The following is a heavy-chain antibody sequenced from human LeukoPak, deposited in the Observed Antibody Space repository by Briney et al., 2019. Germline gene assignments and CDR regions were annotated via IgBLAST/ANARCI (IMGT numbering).Heavy chain of an antibody. Sequence: NPSETLSLTCAVYGGSFSGYYWSWIRQPPGKGLEWIGEINHSGSTNYNPSLKSRVTISVDTSKNQFSLKLSSVTAADTAVYYCARRGYHHFDYWGQGTLVTVSS. J-gene: IGHJ4*02. D-gene: IGHD5-18*01. CDR2: INHSGST. V-gene: IGHV4-34*01. CDR3: ARRGYHHFDY. CDR1: GGSFSGYY.